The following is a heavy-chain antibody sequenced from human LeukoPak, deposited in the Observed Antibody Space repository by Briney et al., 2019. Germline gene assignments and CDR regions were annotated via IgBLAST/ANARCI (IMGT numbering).Heavy chain of an antibody. CDR3: ATQDLVVVPAASHYFDY. CDR2: ISHSGDAT. V-gene: IGHV3-48*03. D-gene: IGHD2-15*01. CDR1: GFMFDTYA. Sequence: GGSLRLSCAASGFMFDTYAMNWVRQAPGKGLECVSYISHSGDATYYADSVKGRFTVSRDNAKNSLYLQMNGLRAEDTAVYFCATQDLVVVPAASHYFDYWGQGILVTVSS. J-gene: IGHJ4*02.